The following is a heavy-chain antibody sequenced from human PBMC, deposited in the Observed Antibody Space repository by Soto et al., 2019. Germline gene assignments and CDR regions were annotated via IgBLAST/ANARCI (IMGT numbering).Heavy chain of an antibody. CDR3: ARNYDSSGYYYYYYYGMDV. D-gene: IGHD3-22*01. J-gene: IGHJ6*02. CDR2: IIPIFGTA. Sequence: SVKVSCKASGGTFSSYAISWVRQAPGQGLEWMGGIIPIFGTANYAQKFQGRVTITADESTSTAYMELSSLRSEDTAVYYCARNYDSSGYYYYYYYGMDVWGQGTTVTVSS. CDR1: GGTFSSYA. V-gene: IGHV1-69*13.